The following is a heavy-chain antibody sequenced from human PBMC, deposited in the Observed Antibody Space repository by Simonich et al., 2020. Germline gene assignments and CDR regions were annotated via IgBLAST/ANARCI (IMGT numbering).Heavy chain of an antibody. D-gene: IGHD2-2*01. CDR3: ARDPVVPAAIRNAFDI. CDR2: VNPNSGGT. CDR1: GYTFTGYY. V-gene: IGHV1-2*02. Sequence: QVQLVQSGAEVKKPGASVKVSCKASGYTFTGYYMHWVRQAPGQGLQWKEWVNPNSGGTNYAKKFQGRVTMTRDTSISTAYMELSRLRSDDTAVYYCARDPVVPAAIRNAFDIWGQGTMVTVSS. J-gene: IGHJ3*02.